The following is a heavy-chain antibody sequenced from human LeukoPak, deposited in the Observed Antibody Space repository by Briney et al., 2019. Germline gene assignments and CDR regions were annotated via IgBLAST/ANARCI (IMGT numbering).Heavy chain of an antibody. CDR3: ARDGSLEWGTNFDY. CDR1: GFTFSTYG. D-gene: IGHD3-3*01. Sequence: GGSLRLSCGASGFTFSTYGMSWVRQAPGKGLEWVSAISGSGGNTYYADSVKGRFTISRDNSKNTLYLQMNSLRAEDTAVYYCARDGSLEWGTNFDYWGQGTLVTVSS. V-gene: IGHV3-23*01. J-gene: IGHJ4*02. CDR2: ISGSGGNT.